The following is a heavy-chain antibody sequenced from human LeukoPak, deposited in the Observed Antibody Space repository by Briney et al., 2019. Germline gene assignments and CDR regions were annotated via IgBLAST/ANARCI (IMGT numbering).Heavy chain of an antibody. D-gene: IGHD6-19*01. Sequence: PGGSLRLSCAASGFTFSSYAMSWVRQAPGKGLEWVSAISGSGGSTYYADSVKSRFTISRDNSKNMLYLQMNSLRAEDTAVYYCAKDLYSSGWYYFDYWGQGTLVTVSS. CDR3: AKDLYSSGWYYFDY. J-gene: IGHJ4*02. CDR2: ISGSGGST. V-gene: IGHV3-23*01. CDR1: GFTFSSYA.